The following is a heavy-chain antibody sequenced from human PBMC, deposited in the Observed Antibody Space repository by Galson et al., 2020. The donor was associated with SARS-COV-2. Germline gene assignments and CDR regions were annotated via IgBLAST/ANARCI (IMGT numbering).Heavy chain of an antibody. Sequence: SQTLSLTCAVYGGSFSGYYWSWIRQSPGKGLEWIGEINHSGSTSYNPSLESRVTISVDTSKNQFSLKLRSVTAADTAVYYCARVDYYGSGSPPWGQGTLVTVSS. J-gene: IGHJ5*02. D-gene: IGHD3-10*01. CDR2: INHSGST. V-gene: IGHV4-34*01. CDR3: ARVDYYGSGSPP. CDR1: GGSFSGYY.